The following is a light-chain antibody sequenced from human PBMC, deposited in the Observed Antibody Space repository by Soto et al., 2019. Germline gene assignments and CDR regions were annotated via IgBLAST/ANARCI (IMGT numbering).Light chain of an antibody. CDR1: SSNIGNNY. J-gene: IGLJ2*01. Sequence: QSVLTQPPSVSAAPGQKVTISCSGSSSNIGNNYVSWYQQLPGTAPKLLIYDNNKRPSGIPDRFSGSKSDSSGTLDITGLQSGDEADYYCATWDGSLLAEVFGGGTKLTVL. CDR2: DNN. CDR3: ATWDGSLLAEV. V-gene: IGLV1-51*01.